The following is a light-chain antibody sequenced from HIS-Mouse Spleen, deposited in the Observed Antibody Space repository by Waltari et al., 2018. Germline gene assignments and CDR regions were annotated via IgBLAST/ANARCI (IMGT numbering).Light chain of an antibody. V-gene: IGKV3-11*01. CDR3: QQRSNWPWT. CDR2: DAS. CDR1: QGVSSY. Sequence: EIVLTQSPATLSLSPGERATPPCRASQGVSSYLAWYQQKPGQAPRLLIYDASNRGTGIPARFSSSGSGTDFTLTISSLEPEDFAVYYCQQRSNWPWTFGQGTKVEIK. J-gene: IGKJ1*01.